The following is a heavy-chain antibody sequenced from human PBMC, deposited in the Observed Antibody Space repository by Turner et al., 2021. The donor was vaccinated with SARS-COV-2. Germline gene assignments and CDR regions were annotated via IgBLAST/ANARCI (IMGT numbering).Heavy chain of an antibody. V-gene: IGHV1-69*01. CDR2: IIPIFGTA. Sequence: QVQLVQSGAEVKKPGSSVKLSCKASGGTFNTYAISWVRQAPGQGLEWMGVIIPIFGTANYAQKFQGRVTITADESTSTAYMELSSLRSEDTAVYYCARARGVDYYDSSGQRFDPWGQGTLVTVSS. J-gene: IGHJ5*02. D-gene: IGHD3-22*01. CDR3: ARARGVDYYDSSGQRFDP. CDR1: GGTFNTYA.